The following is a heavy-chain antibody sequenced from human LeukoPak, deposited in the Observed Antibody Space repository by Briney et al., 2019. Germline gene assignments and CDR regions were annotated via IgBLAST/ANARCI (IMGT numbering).Heavy chain of an antibody. Sequence: GGSLRLSCAASGFTFSSYSMNWVRQAPGKGLEWVSSISSSSSYIYYADSVKGRFTISRDNAKNSLYLQMNSLRAEDTAVYYCANDEKGESGIHRKRAKGYWGQGTLVTVSS. V-gene: IGHV3-21*01. CDR1: GFTFSSYS. CDR2: ISSSSSYI. D-gene: IGHD1-14*01. J-gene: IGHJ4*02. CDR3: ANDEKGESGIHRKRAKGY.